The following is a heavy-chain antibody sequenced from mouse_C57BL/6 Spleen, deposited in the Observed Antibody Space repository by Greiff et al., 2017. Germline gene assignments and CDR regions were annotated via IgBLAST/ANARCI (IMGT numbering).Heavy chain of an antibody. J-gene: IGHJ2*01. CDR3: ARGGYDGVYFDD. V-gene: IGHV1-80*01. Sequence: QVQLKQSGAELVKPGASVKISCKASGYAFSSYWMNWVKQRPGKGLEWIGQLYPGDGDTNYNGEFKGKATLTADKSSSTAYMQLSSLTSEDSAVYFCARGGYDGVYFDDWGQGTTLTVSS. D-gene: IGHD2-2*01. CDR1: GYAFSSYW. CDR2: LYPGDGDT.